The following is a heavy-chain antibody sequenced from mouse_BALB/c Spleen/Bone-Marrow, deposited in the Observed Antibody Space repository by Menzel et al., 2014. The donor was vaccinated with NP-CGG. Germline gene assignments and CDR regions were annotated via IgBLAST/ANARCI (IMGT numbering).Heavy chain of an antibody. Sequence: VQLQQSGAELVKPGASVKLSCTASGFNIKDTYMHWVKQRPEQGLEWIGRIDPANGDTKYDPKFQGKATITADTSSNTAYLQLSSLTSEDSAVYYCARWEYYAMDYWGQGTSVTVSS. CDR1: GFNIKDTY. CDR3: ARWEYYAMDY. CDR2: IDPANGDT. J-gene: IGHJ4*01. D-gene: IGHD4-1*01. V-gene: IGHV14-3*02.